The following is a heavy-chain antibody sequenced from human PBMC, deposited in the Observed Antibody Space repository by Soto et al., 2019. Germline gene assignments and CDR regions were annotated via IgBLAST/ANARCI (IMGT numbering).Heavy chain of an antibody. CDR3: ARDSGKQWLVPFDY. V-gene: IGHV3-48*03. D-gene: IGHD6-19*01. CDR2: ISSSGSTI. CDR1: GFTFSSYE. J-gene: IGHJ4*02. Sequence: PGGSLRLSCAASGFTFSSYEMNWVRQAPGKGLEWVSYISSSGSTIYYADSVKGRFTISRDNAKNSLYLQMNSLRAEDTAVYYCARDSGKQWLVPFDYWGQGTLVTVSS.